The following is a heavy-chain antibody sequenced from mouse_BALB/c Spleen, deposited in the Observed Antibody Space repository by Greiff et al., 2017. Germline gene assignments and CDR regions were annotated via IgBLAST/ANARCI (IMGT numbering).Heavy chain of an antibody. Sequence: DVQLVESGGGLVKPGGSLKLSCAASGFTFSDYYMYWVRQTPEKRLEWVATISDGGSYTYYPDSVKGRFTISRDNAKNNLYLQMSSLKSEDTAMYYCARANTGAMDYWGQGTSVTVSS. D-gene: IGHD1-1*01. CDR2: ISDGGSYT. V-gene: IGHV5-4*02. CDR3: ARANTGAMDY. CDR1: GFTFSDYY. J-gene: IGHJ4*01.